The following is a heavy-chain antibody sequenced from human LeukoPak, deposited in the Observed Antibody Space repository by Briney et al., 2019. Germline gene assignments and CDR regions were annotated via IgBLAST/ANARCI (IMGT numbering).Heavy chain of an antibody. CDR2: ISHSGST. V-gene: IGHV4-39*07. D-gene: IGHD2-21*02. CDR1: GGSIGGSAYY. Sequence: SETLSLTCTVSGGSIGGSAYYWAWIRQPPGKGLEWMGSISHSGSTNYNPSLKSRVTISVDTSKNQFSLKLNSVTAADTAVYYCARLALLGVVTASDYYFDYWGQGTLVTVSS. J-gene: IGHJ4*02. CDR3: ARLALLGVVTASDYYFDY.